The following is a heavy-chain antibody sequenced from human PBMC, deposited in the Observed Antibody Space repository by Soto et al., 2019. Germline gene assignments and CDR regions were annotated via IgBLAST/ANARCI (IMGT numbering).Heavy chain of an antibody. J-gene: IGHJ6*02. V-gene: IGHV4-4*02. D-gene: IGHD3-10*01. CDR1: GGSISSSNW. CDR3: ARTTSMGLLWFGELLEEAYGMDV. Sequence: PSETLSLTCAVSGGSISSSNWWSWVRQPPGKGLEWIGEIYHSGSTNYNPSLKSRVTISVDRSKNQFSLKLSSVTAADTAVYYCARTTSMGLLWFGELLEEAYGMDVWGQGTTVTVSS. CDR2: IYHSGST.